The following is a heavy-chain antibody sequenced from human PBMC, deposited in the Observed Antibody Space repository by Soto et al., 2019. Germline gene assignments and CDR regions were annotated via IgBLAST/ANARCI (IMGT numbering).Heavy chain of an antibody. V-gene: IGHV1-24*01. D-gene: IGHD3-22*01. CDR1: GYTLTELS. J-gene: IGHJ4*02. CDR3: ATATSGYYAFDY. CDR2: FDPEDGET. Sequence: ASVKVSCKVSGYTLTELSMHWVRQAPGKGLEWMGGFDPEDGETIYAQKFQGRVTMTEDTSTDTAYMELSSLRSEDTAVYYCATATSGYYAFDYWGQGTLVTVSS.